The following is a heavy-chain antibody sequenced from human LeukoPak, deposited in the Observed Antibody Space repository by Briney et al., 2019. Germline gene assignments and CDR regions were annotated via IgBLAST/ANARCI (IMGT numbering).Heavy chain of an antibody. CDR3: ARSAIDV. J-gene: IGHJ6*03. Sequence: SETLSLTCAVYGGSFSGYYWSWIRQPPGKGLEWIGEINHSGSTNYNPFLKSRVTISVDTSKNQFSLKLSSVTAADTAVYYCARSAIDVWGKGTTVTVSS. V-gene: IGHV4-34*01. CDR2: INHSGST. CDR1: GGSFSGYY.